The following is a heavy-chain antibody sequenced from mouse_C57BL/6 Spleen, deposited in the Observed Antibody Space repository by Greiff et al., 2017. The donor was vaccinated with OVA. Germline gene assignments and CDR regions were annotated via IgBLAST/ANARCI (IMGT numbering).Heavy chain of an antibody. J-gene: IGHJ3*01. Sequence: EVHLVESVAELVKPGASVKLSCTASGFNIKDYYMHWVKQRPEQGLEWIGRIDPADGDTKYAPKFQGKATITADTSSNTAYLQLSSLTSEDTAVYYSACCSSNFWFAYWGQGTLVTVAA. CDR3: ACCSSNFWFAY. CDR1: GFNIKDYY. D-gene: IGHD2-5*01. V-gene: IGHV14-2*01. CDR2: IDPADGDT.